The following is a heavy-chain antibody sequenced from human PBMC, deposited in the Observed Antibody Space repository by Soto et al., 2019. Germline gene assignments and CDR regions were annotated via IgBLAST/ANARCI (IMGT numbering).Heavy chain of an antibody. CDR3: ASQTGHSYGRAFDY. J-gene: IGHJ4*01. V-gene: IGHV1-18*01. CDR2: ISAYTGNT. CDR1: GYTFSSYS. Sequence: QVQLVQSGAEVKKPGASVKVSCKASGYTFSSYSITWVRQAPGQGLEWMGWISAYTGNTNYAQRLQGRGTMTTDTTTTTAYMEQRSLRSDDTALYYCASQTGHSYGRAFDYWGHGTLVTVSS. D-gene: IGHD5-18*01.